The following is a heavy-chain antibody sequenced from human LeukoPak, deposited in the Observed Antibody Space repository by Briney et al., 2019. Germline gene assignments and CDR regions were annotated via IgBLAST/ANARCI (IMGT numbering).Heavy chain of an antibody. CDR2: IYYSGST. V-gene: IGHV4-59*11. CDR1: GGSISSHY. CDR3: ARSHYRGSYGWFDP. Sequence: SETLSLTCTVSGGSISSHYWSWIRQPPGKGLEWIGYIYYSGSTNYNPSLKSRVTISVDTSKNQFSLKLSSVTAADTAVYYCARSHYRGSYGWFDPCGQGTLVTVSS. J-gene: IGHJ5*02. D-gene: IGHD1-26*01.